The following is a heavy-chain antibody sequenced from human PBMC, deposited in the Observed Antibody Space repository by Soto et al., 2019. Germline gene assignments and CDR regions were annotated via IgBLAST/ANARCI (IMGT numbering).Heavy chain of an antibody. Sequence: PSETLSLTCTVSGGSISSYYWSWIRQPPGKGLEWIGYIYYSGSTNYNPSLKSRVTISVDTSKNQFSLKLSSVTAADTAVYYCARDGGTRRYYDSSGYSPSEAFDIWGQGTMGTVSS. CDR3: ARDGGTRRYYDSSGYSPSEAFDI. J-gene: IGHJ3*02. V-gene: IGHV4-59*01. CDR1: GGSISSYY. D-gene: IGHD3-22*01. CDR2: IYYSGST.